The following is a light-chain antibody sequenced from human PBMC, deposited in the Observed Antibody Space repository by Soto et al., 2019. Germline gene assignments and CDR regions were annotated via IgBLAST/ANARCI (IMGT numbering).Light chain of an antibody. CDR1: SSDVGGYNS. J-gene: IGLJ2*01. Sequence: QSVLTQPASVSGSPGQSITISCTGTSSDVGGYNSVSWYQHHPGKAPKLVIYDVSNRPSGVSNRFSGSKSGNTASLTISGLQAEDEADYYCSSYTSSITLVFGGVPKVTVL. V-gene: IGLV2-14*03. CDR3: SSYTSSITLV. CDR2: DVS.